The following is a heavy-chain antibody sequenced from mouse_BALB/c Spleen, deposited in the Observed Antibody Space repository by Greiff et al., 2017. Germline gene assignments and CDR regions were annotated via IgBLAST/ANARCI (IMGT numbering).Heavy chain of an antibody. D-gene: IGHD1-2*01. V-gene: IGHV1-82*01. CDR1: GYAFSSSW. CDR2: IYPGDGDT. Sequence: QVQLQQSGPELVKPGASVKISCKASGYAFSSSWMNWVKQRPGQGLEWIGRIYPGDGDTNYNGKFKGKATLTADKSSSTAYMQLSSLTSVDSAVYFCAREGGITTAPHHWYFDVWGAGTTVTVSS. CDR3: AREGGITTAPHHWYFDV. J-gene: IGHJ1*01.